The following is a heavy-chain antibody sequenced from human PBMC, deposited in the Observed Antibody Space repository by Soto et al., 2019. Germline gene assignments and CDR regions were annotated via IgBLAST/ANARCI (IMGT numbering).Heavy chain of an antibody. V-gene: IGHV4-31*03. CDR3: ARVGVVVAATRSPWFDP. D-gene: IGHD2-15*01. CDR1: GGSISSGGYY. J-gene: IGHJ5*02. Sequence: QVQLQESGPGLVKPSQTLSLTCTVSGGSISSGGYYWSWIRQHPGKGLEWIGYIYYSGSTYYNPSLKSRVTLSVDTSKNQFSLKLSSVTAADTAVYYCARVGVVVAATRSPWFDPWGQGTLVTVSS. CDR2: IYYSGST.